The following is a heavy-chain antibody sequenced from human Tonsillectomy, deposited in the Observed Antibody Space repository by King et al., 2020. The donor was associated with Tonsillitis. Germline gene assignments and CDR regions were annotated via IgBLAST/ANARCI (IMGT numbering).Heavy chain of an antibody. J-gene: IGHJ4*02. CDR2: IYYSGST. D-gene: IGHD2-2*01. Sequence: QVQLQESGPGLVKPSETLSLTCTVSGGSISSYYWSWIRQPPGKGLEWIGYIYYSGSTNYNPSLKSRVTISVDTSKNQFSLKLSSVTAADTAVYYCARGTSGYCSSTSCYGLGYWGQGTLVTVSS. V-gene: IGHV4-59*01. CDR1: GGSISSYY. CDR3: ARGTSGYCSSTSCYGLGY.